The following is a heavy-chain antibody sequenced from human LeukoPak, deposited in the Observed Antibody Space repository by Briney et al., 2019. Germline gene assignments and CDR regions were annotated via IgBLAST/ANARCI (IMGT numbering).Heavy chain of an antibody. CDR2: IYYSGST. CDR1: GGSFSNYY. V-gene: IGHV4-59*01. J-gene: IGHJ4*02. Sequence: SETLSLTCAVYGGSFSNYYWSWIRQPPGKGLEWIGYIYYSGSTNYNPSLKSRVTISVDTSKNQFSLKLSSVTAADTAVYYCARLSAMDPYFDYWGQGTLVTVSS. CDR3: ARLSAMDPYFDY. D-gene: IGHD5-18*01.